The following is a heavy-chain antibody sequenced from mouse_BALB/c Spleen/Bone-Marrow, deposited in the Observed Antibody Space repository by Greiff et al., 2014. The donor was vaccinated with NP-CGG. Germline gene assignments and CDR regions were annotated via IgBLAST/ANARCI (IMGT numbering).Heavy chain of an antibody. Sequence: EVKLMESGAELVKPGASVKLSCTASGFNIKDTFMHWMKQRPEQGLEWNGRIDPANGITKYDPKFQGKATITTDTSSNTAYLQLSSLTSEDTAVYYCASSGNCEGGAMDYGGQGTSVTVSS. V-gene: IGHV14-3*02. D-gene: IGHD2-1*01. J-gene: IGHJ4*01. CDR1: GFNIKDTF. CDR2: IDPANGIT. CDR3: ASSGNCEGGAMDY.